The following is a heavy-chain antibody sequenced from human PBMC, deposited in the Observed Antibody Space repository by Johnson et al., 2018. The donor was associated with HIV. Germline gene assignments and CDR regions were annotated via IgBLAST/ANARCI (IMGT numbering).Heavy chain of an antibody. V-gene: IGHV3-53*01. CDR1: GFTVSSNY. J-gene: IGHJ3*02. D-gene: IGHD3-22*01. CDR2: IYSGGTT. CDR3: AREVYYYDSSGYYIDAFDI. Sequence: VHLVESGGGLIQPGGSLRLSCAASGFTVSSNYMSWVRQAPGKGLEWVSVIYSGGTTYYADSVKGRFTFSRDNSKNTLYLHMNSLRADDTAVYYCAREVYYYDSSGYYIDAFDIWGQGTMVTVSS.